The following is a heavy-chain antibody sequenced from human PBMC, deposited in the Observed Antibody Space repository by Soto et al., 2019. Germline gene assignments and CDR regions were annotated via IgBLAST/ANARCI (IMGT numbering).Heavy chain of an antibody. CDR1: GYTFTSYA. Sequence: ASVGSCKASGYTFTSYATNCVRQATGQGLEWMGWMNPNSGNTGYAQKFQGRVTMTRNNSISTAYMELSSLRSEDTAVYFCASESSENVVMVYYYMDVWGKGTTVTVSS. CDR3: ASESSENVVMVYYYMDV. D-gene: IGHD3-22*01. J-gene: IGHJ6*03. V-gene: IGHV1-8*01. CDR2: MNPNSGNT.